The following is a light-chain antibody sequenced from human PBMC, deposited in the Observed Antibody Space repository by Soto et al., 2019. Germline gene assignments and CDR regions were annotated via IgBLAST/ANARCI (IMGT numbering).Light chain of an antibody. CDR3: QQYNNWPTWT. CDR2: GAS. V-gene: IGKV3-15*01. Sequence: IVLKQSPGTLSLSPGERATLSCMASQSVSSNLAWYQQKPGQAPRLLIYGASTRATGIPARFSGSGSGTEFTLTISSLQSEDFAVYYCQQYNNWPTWTFGQGTKVDI. J-gene: IGKJ1*01. CDR1: QSVSSN.